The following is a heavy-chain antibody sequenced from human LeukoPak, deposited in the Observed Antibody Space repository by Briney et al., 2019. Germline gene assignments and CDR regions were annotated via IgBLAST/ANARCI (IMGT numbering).Heavy chain of an antibody. Sequence: RASVKVSCKVSGYTLTELSMHWVRQAPGKGLVWVSRISDDGTYTANVDSVEGRFTISRDNVRNTLYLHMNSLRAEDTAVYYCASFGISWGSAYWGQGTLVTVSS. CDR1: GYTLTELS. V-gene: IGHV3-74*03. D-gene: IGHD2-21*01. CDR3: ASFGISWGSAY. J-gene: IGHJ4*02. CDR2: ISDDGTYT.